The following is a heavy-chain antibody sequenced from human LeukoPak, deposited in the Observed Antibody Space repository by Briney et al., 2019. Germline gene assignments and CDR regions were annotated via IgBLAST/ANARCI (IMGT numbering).Heavy chain of an antibody. CDR1: GGSISSSSYY. V-gene: IGHV4-39*01. Sequence: SETLSLTCTVSGGSISSSSYYWGWIRQPPGKGLEWIGSIYYSGSTYYNPSLKSRDTISVDTSKNQFSLKLSSVTAADTAVYYCARHVDTAMVYFDYWGQGTLVTVSS. CDR2: IYYSGST. J-gene: IGHJ4*02. D-gene: IGHD5-18*01. CDR3: ARHVDTAMVYFDY.